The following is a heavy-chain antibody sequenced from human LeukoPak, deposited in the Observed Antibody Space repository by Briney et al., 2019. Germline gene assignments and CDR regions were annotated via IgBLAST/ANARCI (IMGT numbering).Heavy chain of an antibody. J-gene: IGHJ4*02. Sequence: GGSLRLSCAASGFTFSSYEMNWVRQAPGKGLEWVSSISSSSSYIYYADSVKGRFTISRDNAKNSLYLQMNSLRAEDTAVYYCARYTAMVDEFDYWGQGTLVTVSS. V-gene: IGHV3-21*01. CDR2: ISSSSSYI. CDR3: ARYTAMVDEFDY. CDR1: GFTFSSYE. D-gene: IGHD5-18*01.